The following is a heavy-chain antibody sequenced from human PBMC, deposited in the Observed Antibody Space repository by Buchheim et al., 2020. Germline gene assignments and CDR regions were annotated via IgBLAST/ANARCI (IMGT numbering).Heavy chain of an antibody. Sequence: QVQLVESGGGVVQPGRSLRLSCVASGFTLSSYGMHWVRQAPGKGLEWVAFIRSDGTDIYYADSVKGRFTISRDNPKNTLYLQMNSPRPEDTAGYYCASIPGYSTGGSYFDDWGQGTL. CDR2: IRSDGTDI. CDR3: ASIPGYSTGGSYFDD. J-gene: IGHJ4*02. V-gene: IGHV3-30*02. CDR1: GFTLSSYG. D-gene: IGHD6-19*01.